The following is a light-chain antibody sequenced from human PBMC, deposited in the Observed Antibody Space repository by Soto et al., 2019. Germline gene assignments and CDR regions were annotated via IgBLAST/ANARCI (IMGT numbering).Light chain of an antibody. J-gene: IGLJ2*01. V-gene: IGLV1-51*01. CDR3: GTWDSSLSDVV. CDR2: DNN. Sequence: QSALTQPPSASGSPGQSLTISCTGTSSDVGGYNYVSWYQQRPGKAPKLVIYDNNKRPSGIPDRFSGSKSGTSATLGITGLQTGDEADYYCGTWDSSLSDVVFGGGTKLTVL. CDR1: SSDVGGYNY.